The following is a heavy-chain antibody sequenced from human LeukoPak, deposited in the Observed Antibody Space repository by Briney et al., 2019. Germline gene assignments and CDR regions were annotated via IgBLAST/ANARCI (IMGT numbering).Heavy chain of an antibody. CDR3: ASSSSGQHDP. CDR2: IIPIFGTA. Sequence: SVKVSCKASGGTFSSYAISWVRQAPGQGLEWMGGIIPIFGTANYAQKFQGRVTITADKSTSTAYMEPSSLRSEDTAVYYCASSSSGQHDPWGQGTLVTVSS. D-gene: IGHD6-13*01. J-gene: IGHJ5*02. V-gene: IGHV1-69*06. CDR1: GGTFSSYA.